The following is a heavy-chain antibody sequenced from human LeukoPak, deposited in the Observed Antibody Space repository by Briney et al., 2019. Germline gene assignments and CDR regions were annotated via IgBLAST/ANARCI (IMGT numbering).Heavy chain of an antibody. CDR1: GYTFTSYY. J-gene: IGHJ4*02. CDR3: AREFSVVGARLYY. V-gene: IGHV1-2*02. CDR2: INPNSGGT. Sequence: GASVKVSCKASGYTFTSYYMHWVRQAPGQGLEWMGWINPNSGGTNYAQKFQGRVTMTRDTSISTAYMELSRLRSDDTAVYYCAREFSVVGARLYYWGQGTLVTVSS. D-gene: IGHD1-26*01.